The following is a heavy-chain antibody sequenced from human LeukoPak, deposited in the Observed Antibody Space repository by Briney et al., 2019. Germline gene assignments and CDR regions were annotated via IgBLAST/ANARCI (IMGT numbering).Heavy chain of an antibody. CDR2: IDTNTGNP. J-gene: IGHJ3*01. CDR1: GYTFRIYA. CDR3: ARDGYGDDAFDF. V-gene: IGHV7-4-1*02. Sequence: GASVKVSCKASGYTFRIYAISWVRQAPGQGLEWMGWIDTNTGNPTYAQGFTGRFVFSLDTSVTTVYLQISSLKAEDTAVYYCARDGYGDDAFDFWGQGTMVTVSS. D-gene: IGHD4-17*01.